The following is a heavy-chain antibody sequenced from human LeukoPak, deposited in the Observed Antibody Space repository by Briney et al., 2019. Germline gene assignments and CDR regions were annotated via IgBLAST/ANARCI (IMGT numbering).Heavy chain of an antibody. V-gene: IGHV3-30*18. CDR1: GFTFSSYV. J-gene: IGHJ6*02. D-gene: IGHD2-2*02. CDR2: ISYDGSNK. CDR3: AKDPHYCSSTSCYRRHYYYYYGMDV. Sequence: GGSLRLSCAASGFTFSSYVMHWVRQAPGKGLEWVAVISYDGSNKYYADSVKGRFTISRDNSKNTLYLQMNSLRAEDTAVYYCAKDPHYCSSTSCYRRHYYYYYGMDVWGQGTTVTVSS.